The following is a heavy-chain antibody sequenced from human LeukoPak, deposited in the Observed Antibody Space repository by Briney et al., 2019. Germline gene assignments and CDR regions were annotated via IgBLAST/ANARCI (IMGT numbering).Heavy chain of an antibody. Sequence: PGGSLRLSCAASGLTFSGYDIHWVRQAPGKGLEWVAVISYDGSNKYYADSVKGRFTISRDNFKNTLYLQMTSLRAEDAAVYYCAKDFWSATYYFDYWGQGTLVTVSS. J-gene: IGHJ4*02. CDR1: GLTFSGYD. D-gene: IGHD3-3*01. CDR2: ISYDGSNK. CDR3: AKDFWSATYYFDY. V-gene: IGHV3-30*18.